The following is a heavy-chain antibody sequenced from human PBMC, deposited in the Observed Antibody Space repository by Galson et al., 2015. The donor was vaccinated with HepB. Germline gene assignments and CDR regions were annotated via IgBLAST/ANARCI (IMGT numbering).Heavy chain of an antibody. Sequence: PALVKPTQTLTLTCTFSGFSLSTSGMCVSWIRQPPGKALEWLARIDWDDDKYYSTSLKTRLTISKDTSKNQVVLTMTNMDPVDTATYYCARIQNTEDWFDPWGQGTLVTVSS. J-gene: IGHJ5*02. CDR2: IDWDDDK. D-gene: IGHD5-18*01. CDR1: GFSLSTSGMC. CDR3: ARIQNTEDWFDP. V-gene: IGHV2-70*11.